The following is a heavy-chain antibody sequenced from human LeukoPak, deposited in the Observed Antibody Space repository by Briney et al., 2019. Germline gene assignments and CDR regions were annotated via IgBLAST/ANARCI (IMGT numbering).Heavy chain of an antibody. Sequence: GGSLRLSCAASGFTFSSYSMNWVRQAPGKGLEWVSSISSSSSYIYYADSVKGRFTISRDNAKNSLYLQMNSLRAEDTAVYYCARDSNDFWSGYYSRPGRFDYWGQGTLVTVSS. CDR3: ARDSNDFWSGYYSRPGRFDY. CDR2: ISSSSSYI. CDR1: GFTFSSYS. V-gene: IGHV3-21*01. J-gene: IGHJ4*02. D-gene: IGHD3-3*01.